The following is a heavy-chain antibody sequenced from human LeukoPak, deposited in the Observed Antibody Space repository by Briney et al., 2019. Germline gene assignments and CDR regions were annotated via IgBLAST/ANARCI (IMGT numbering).Heavy chain of an antibody. J-gene: IGHJ4*02. V-gene: IGHV3-30-3*01. CDR3: AREYYGSSGYWHLFDY. CDR1: GFTFSIYA. Sequence: GGSLRLSCAASGFTFSIYAMTWVRQAPGKGLEWVAVISYDGSNKYYADSVKGRFTISRDNSKNTLYLQMNSLRAEDTAVYYCAREYYGSSGYWHLFDYWGQGTLVTVSS. CDR2: ISYDGSNK. D-gene: IGHD3-22*01.